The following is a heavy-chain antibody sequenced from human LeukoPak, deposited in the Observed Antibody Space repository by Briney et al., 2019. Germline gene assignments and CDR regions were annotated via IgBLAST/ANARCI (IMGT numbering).Heavy chain of an antibody. D-gene: IGHD2-21*02. J-gene: IGHJ6*02. Sequence: GGSLRLSCTASGFNFDDYAMHWVRQAPGKGLEWVSGISWHSGSIDYADSVKGRFTISRDNANNSLYLQMNSLIAEDTALYYCAKDVTSSPYYYGMDVRGQGTTVIVSS. V-gene: IGHV3-9*01. CDR1: GFNFDDYA. CDR3: AKDVTSSPYYYGMDV. CDR2: ISWHSGSI.